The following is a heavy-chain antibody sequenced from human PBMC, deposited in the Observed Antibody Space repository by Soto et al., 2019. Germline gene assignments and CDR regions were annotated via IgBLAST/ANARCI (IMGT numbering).Heavy chain of an antibody. J-gene: IGHJ4*02. CDR2: ISPDGGST. V-gene: IGHV1-46*01. Sequence: GGPVKVSCKASGYDFTDHYIHLLRQTHGQVLEWMGIISPDGGSTRYSQQFQARITMTRDTSTSTVYMELSSLRSEDTAVYYCARAPRGGVIIVITSAQIDYWGQGTLVTVSS. D-gene: IGHD3-10*01. CDR1: GYDFTDHY. CDR3: ARAPRGGVIIVITSAQIDY.